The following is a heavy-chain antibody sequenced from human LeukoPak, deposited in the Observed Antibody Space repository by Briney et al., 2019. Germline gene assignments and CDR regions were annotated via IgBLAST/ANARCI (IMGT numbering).Heavy chain of an antibody. CDR3: ARPTGIFSYDMDV. V-gene: IGHV3-21*06. Sequence: GGSLRLSCGVSGFSFNNYWMTWVRQAPGKGLEWVSSISSSSSYIYYADSVKGRFTVSRDNAKNSLYLQMSSLRAEDTAVYYCARPTGIFSYDMDVWGQGTTVTVSS. CDR2: ISSSSSYI. CDR1: GFSFNNYW. D-gene: IGHD4-17*01. J-gene: IGHJ6*02.